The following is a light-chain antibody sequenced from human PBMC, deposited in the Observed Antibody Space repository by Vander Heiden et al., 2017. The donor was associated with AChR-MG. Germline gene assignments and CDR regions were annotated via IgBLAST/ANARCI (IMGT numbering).Light chain of an antibody. CDR3: AAWDDSLSGSYV. J-gene: IGLJ1*01. V-gene: IGLV1-47*01. CDR2: RNN. Sequence: QSVLTQPPSASGTPGQRVTIPCSGSSSHIGSNYVYWYQQLPGTAPKLLIYRNNQRPSGVPDRFSGSKSGTSASLAISGLRSEDEADYYCAAWDDSLSGSYVFGTGTKVTVL. CDR1: SSHIGSNY.